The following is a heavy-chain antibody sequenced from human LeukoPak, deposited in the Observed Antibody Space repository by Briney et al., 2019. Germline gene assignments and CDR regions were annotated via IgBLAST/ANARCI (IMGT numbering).Heavy chain of an antibody. CDR2: ISYDGSNK. CDR1: GFTFSSYG. D-gene: IGHD6-13*01. Sequence: PGGSLRLSCAASGFTFSSYGMHWVRQAPGKGLEWVAVISYDGSNKYYADSVKGRFTISRDNSKNTLYLQMNSLRAEDTAVYYCAKEAGIAAAGIFDYWGQGTLVTVSS. V-gene: IGHV3-30*18. J-gene: IGHJ4*02. CDR3: AKEAGIAAAGIFDY.